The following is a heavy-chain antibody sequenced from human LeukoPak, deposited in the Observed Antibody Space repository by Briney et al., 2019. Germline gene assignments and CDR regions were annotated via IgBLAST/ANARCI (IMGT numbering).Heavy chain of an antibody. D-gene: IGHD2-2*01. CDR1: GFTFSSYA. CDR2: ISYDGSNT. CDR3: ARDAGCSSTSCSLNWFDP. J-gene: IGHJ5*02. Sequence: GGSLRLSCAASGFTFSSYAMHWVRQAPGKGLEWVAVISYDGSNTFYAESVKGRFSLYRANSKHKLYKQMNSVRAAVTAVYYCARDAGCSSTSCSLNWFDPWGQGTLVTVSS. V-gene: IGHV3-30*01.